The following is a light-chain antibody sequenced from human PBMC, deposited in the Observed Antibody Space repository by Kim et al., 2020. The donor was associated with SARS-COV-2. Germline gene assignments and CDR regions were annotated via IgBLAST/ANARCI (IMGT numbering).Light chain of an antibody. Sequence: LSPGERAPLSCRASQSVSTYLAWYQQKPGQAPRLLIFGASSRTTGIPDRFSGSGSGTDFTLTITRLEPEDFAMYYCQHYVSAPLTFGQGTRLEIK. CDR2: GAS. J-gene: IGKJ5*01. CDR3: QHYVSAPLT. V-gene: IGKV3-20*01. CDR1: QSVSTY.